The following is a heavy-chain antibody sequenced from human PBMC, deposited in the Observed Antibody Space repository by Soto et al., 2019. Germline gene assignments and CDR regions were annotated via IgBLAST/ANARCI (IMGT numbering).Heavy chain of an antibody. CDR1: GFTFSDYY. D-gene: IGHD2-15*01. CDR2: ISSSGSTI. J-gene: IGHJ4*02. CDR3: ARDLGYCSGGSCSREGIFDY. Sequence: QVQLVESGGGLVKPGGSLRLSCAASGFTFSDYYMSWIRQAPGKGLEWVSYISSSGSTIYYADSVKGRFTISRDNAKNSLYLQMNSLSAEDTAVYYCARDLGYCSGGSCSREGIFDYWGQGTLVTVSS. V-gene: IGHV3-11*01.